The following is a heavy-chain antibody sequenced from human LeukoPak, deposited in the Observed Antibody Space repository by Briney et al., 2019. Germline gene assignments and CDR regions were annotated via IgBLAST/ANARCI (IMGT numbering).Heavy chain of an antibody. CDR1: GYTFTSYG. Sequence: WASVKVSCKASGYTFTSYGISWVRQAPGQGLEWMGIINPSVGGATYAQKFQGRVTMTRDTSTSTVYMELSSLRSEDTAVYYCAGAHSIAVAGGNFDYWGQGTLVTVSS. CDR3: AGAHSIAVAGGNFDY. V-gene: IGHV1-46*01. J-gene: IGHJ4*02. D-gene: IGHD6-19*01. CDR2: INPSVGGA.